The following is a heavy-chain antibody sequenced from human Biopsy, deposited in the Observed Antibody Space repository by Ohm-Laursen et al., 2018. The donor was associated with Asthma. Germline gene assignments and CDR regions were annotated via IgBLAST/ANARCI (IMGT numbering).Heavy chain of an antibody. D-gene: IGHD4-17*01. J-gene: IGHJ4*02. CDR3: ATFPYGDYLPLDY. CDR2: ISGSGGST. CDR1: GFTFSSYA. V-gene: IGHV3-23*01. Sequence: GSLRLSCAASGFTFSSYAVSWVRQAPGKGLEWVSAISGSGGSTYYADSVKGRFTISRDNSKNTLYLQMNSLRAEDTAVYYCATFPYGDYLPLDYWGQGTLVTVSS.